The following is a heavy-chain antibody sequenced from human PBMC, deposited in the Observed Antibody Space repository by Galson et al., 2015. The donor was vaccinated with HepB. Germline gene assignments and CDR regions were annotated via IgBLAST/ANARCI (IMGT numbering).Heavy chain of an antibody. D-gene: IGHD5-18*01. J-gene: IGHJ4*02. CDR2: INPSGGST. CDR1: GYTFTRYY. V-gene: IGHV1-46*01. Sequence: SVKVSCKASGYTFTRYYMHWVRQAPGQGLEWMGIINPSGGSTSYAQKFQGRVTMTRDTSTSTVYMELSSLRSEDTAVYYCAKSGYGGPSYWGQGTLVTVSS. CDR3: AKSGYGGPSY.